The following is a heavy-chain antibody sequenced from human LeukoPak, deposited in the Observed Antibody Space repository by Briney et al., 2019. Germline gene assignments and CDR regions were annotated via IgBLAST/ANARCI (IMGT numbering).Heavy chain of an antibody. CDR1: GGSFSGYY. CDR2: INHSGST. D-gene: IGHD3-3*01. CDR3: ASRRFLERGGFDY. V-gene: IGHV4-34*01. J-gene: IGHJ4*02. Sequence: PSETLSLTCAVYGGSFSGYYWRWIPQPPGKGLEWIGEINHSGSTNYNPSLKSRVTISVDTSKNQFSMKLSSVTAADTAVYYCASRRFLERGGFDYWGQGTLVTVSS.